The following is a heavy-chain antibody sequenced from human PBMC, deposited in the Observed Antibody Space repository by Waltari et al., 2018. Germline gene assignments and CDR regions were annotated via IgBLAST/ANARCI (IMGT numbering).Heavy chain of an antibody. Sequence: QVQLQESGPRLVKPSQTLSLTCTVSGVSISSGTYYWSWIRQSAGRGLAWIGRIYSSGTTKYNPSLKSRVSISIDRSKNQFFVRLTSATAADSAIYYCVGDWGGDDSGSVWGRGAPVTVSS. CDR2: IYSSGTT. D-gene: IGHD3-10*01. J-gene: IGHJ4*02. CDR3: VGDWGGDDSGSV. CDR1: GVSISSGTYY. V-gene: IGHV4-61*02.